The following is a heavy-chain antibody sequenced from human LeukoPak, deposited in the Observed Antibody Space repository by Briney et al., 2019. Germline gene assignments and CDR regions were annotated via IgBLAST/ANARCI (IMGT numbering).Heavy chain of an antibody. Sequence: ASVKVSCKVSGYTLTELSMHWVRQAPGKGLEWMGGFDPEDGETIYAQKFQGRVTMTEDTSTDTAYMELSSLRSEDTAVYYCATGPLQGTGGPSSSPPEKNWFDPWGQGTLVTVSS. D-gene: IGHD1-1*01. CDR2: FDPEDGET. V-gene: IGHV1-24*01. CDR1: GYTLTELS. CDR3: ATGPLQGTGGPSSSPPEKNWFDP. J-gene: IGHJ5*02.